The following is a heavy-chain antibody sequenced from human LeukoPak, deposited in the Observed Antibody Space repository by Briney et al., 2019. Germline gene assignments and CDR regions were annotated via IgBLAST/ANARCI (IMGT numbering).Heavy chain of an antibody. CDR3: ARDTQPRIVWGSYRMKADHFDY. CDR2: ISSSGSTI. CDR1: GFTFSDYY. Sequence: PGGSLSLSCAASGFTFSDYYMSWIRQAPGKGLEWVSYISSSGSTICYADSVKGRFTISRDNAKNSLYLQMNSLRAEDTAVYYCARDTQPRIVWGSYRMKADHFDYWGQGTLVTVSS. J-gene: IGHJ4*02. V-gene: IGHV3-11*01. D-gene: IGHD3-16*02.